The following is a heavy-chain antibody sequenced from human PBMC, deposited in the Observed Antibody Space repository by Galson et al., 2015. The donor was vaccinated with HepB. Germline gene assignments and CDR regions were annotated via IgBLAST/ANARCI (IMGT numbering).Heavy chain of an antibody. Sequence: SETLSLTCTVSGGSISGYYWSWIRQPAGKGLEWIGRIHTCGSTNYNPSLKSRVTMSVDTSKNQFSLRLSSVTAADTAVYYCAREGDFWSGYPYYYYYYMDVWDKGTTVTVSS. CDR2: IHTCGST. V-gene: IGHV4-4*07. J-gene: IGHJ6*03. CDR1: GGSISGYY. CDR3: AREGDFWSGYPYYYYYYMDV. D-gene: IGHD3-3*01.